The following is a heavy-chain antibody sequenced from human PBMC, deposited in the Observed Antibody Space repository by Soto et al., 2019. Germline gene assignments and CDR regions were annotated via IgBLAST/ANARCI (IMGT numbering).Heavy chain of an antibody. Sequence: SVKVSCKASGGTFSSYTISWVRQAPGQGLEWMGRIIPILGIANYAQKFQGRVTITTDTSTSTAYMELSSLRSEDTAVYYCARSIVVVTALDYWGQGTLVTVSS. J-gene: IGHJ4*02. CDR1: GGTFSSYT. CDR3: ARSIVVVTALDY. CDR2: IIPILGIA. D-gene: IGHD2-21*02. V-gene: IGHV1-69*02.